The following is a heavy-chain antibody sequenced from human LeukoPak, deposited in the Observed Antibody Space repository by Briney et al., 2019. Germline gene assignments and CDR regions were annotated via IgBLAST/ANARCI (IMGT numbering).Heavy chain of an antibody. CDR1: GGSFSGYY. Sequence: SETLSLTCAVYGGSFSGYYWSWIRQPPGKGLEWIGEINHSGSTNYNPSLKSRVTISVDTSKNQFSLKLSSVTAADTAVSYCARRIAVAGTISWFDPWGQGTLVTVSS. D-gene: IGHD6-19*01. CDR3: ARRIAVAGTISWFDP. CDR2: INHSGST. J-gene: IGHJ5*02. V-gene: IGHV4-34*01.